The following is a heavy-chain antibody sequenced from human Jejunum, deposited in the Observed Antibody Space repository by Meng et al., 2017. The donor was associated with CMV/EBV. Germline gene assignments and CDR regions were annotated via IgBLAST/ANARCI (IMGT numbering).Heavy chain of an antibody. CDR1: FIFSDYW. V-gene: IGHV3-7*01. D-gene: IGHD2-2*01. CDR3: AKWVVPPGVGYGLDV. Sequence: FIFSDYWMSWVRQAPGKGLEWGANIKGDGSAKYSADSVKGRFTIARDNAKWTLYLQMTSLRVEDTAVYYCAKWVVPPGVGYGLDVWGQGTAVTVSS. CDR2: IKGDGSAK. J-gene: IGHJ6*02.